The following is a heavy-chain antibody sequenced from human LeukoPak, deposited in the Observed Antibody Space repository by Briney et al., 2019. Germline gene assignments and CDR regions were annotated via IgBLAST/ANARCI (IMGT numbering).Heavy chain of an antibody. D-gene: IGHD3-22*01. CDR1: GGTFSSYA. CDR2: IIPIFGTA. Sequence: ASVKVSCKASGGTFSSYAISWVRQAPGQGLEWMGGIIPIFGTANYAQKFQGRVTMTRDTSTSTVYMELSSLRSEDTAVYYCAREEDSSDYYGTDTRFDYWGQGTLVTVSS. CDR3: AREEDSSDYYGTDTRFDY. V-gene: IGHV1-69*05. J-gene: IGHJ4*02.